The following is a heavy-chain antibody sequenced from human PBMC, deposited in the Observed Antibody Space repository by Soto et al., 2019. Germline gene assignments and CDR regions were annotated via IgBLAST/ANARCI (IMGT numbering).Heavy chain of an antibody. V-gene: IGHV4-34*01. CDR1: GGSFSGYY. Sequence: PSETLSHTCAVYGGSFSGYYWSWIRQPPGKGLEWIGEINHSGSTNYNPSLKSRVTISVDTSKNQSSLKLSSVTAADTAVYYCARGRRWSGYKGYYGMDVWCQGTTVT. CDR3: ARGRRWSGYKGYYGMDV. CDR2: INHSGST. D-gene: IGHD3-3*01. J-gene: IGHJ6*02.